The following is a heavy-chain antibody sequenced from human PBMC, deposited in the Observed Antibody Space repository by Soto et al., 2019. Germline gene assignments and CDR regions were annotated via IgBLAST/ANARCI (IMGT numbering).Heavy chain of an antibody. V-gene: IGHV3-23*01. CDR2: MSGAGGSI. CDR3: AGGALVGAFDH. Sequence: GGSLRLSCVASGFSFSSYGMGWVRQAPGKGLEWVSVMSGAGGSIFYADSVRGRFTISRDNSRKTLYLQMNGLRVDDTAVYYCAGGALVGAFDHWGQGTLVTVSS. D-gene: IGHD5-18*01. CDR1: GFSFSSYG. J-gene: IGHJ4*02.